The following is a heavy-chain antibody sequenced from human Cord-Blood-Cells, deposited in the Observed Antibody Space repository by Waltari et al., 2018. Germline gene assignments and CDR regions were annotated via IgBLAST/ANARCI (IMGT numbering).Heavy chain of an antibody. Sequence: QVQLQQWGAGLLTPSATLSLTCAVYGGSFSGYYWCWTPQPQGKGLAWIGEINHSGSTNYNPSLKSRVTISVDTSKNQFSLKLSSVTAADTAVYYCASHSKVVPTHYWGQGTLVTVSS. V-gene: IGHV4-34*01. CDR3: ASHSKVVPTHY. CDR2: INHSGST. CDR1: GGSFSGYY. J-gene: IGHJ4*02. D-gene: IGHD3-22*01.